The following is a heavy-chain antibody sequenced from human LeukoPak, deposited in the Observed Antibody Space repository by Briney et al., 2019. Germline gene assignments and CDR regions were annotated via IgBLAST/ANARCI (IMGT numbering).Heavy chain of an antibody. D-gene: IGHD4-17*01. CDR3: VRENYGEYYFDY. V-gene: IGHV3-30-3*01. Sequence: GRSLRLSCAASGFTFGHYAMHWVRQAPGKGLEWVAVIAYDGSNKFYADSVKGRLTISRDNSKNTLYLQMNSLRAEDRAVYYCVRENYGEYYFDYWGQGALVTVSS. J-gene: IGHJ4*02. CDR1: GFTFGHYA. CDR2: IAYDGSNK.